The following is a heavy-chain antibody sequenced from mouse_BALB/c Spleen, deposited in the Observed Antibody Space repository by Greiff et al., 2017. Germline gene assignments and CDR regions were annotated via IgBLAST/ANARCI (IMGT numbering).Heavy chain of an antibody. Sequence: EVMLVESGPGLVKPSQSLSLTCTVTGYSITSDYAWNWIRQFPGNKLEWMGYISYSGSTSYNPSLKSRISITRDTSKNQFFLQLNSVTTEDTATYYCARSGNYYAMDYWGQGTSVTVSS. CDR1: GYSITSDYA. J-gene: IGHJ4*01. D-gene: IGHD1-3*01. CDR3: ARSGNYYAMDY. CDR2: ISYSGST. V-gene: IGHV3-2*02.